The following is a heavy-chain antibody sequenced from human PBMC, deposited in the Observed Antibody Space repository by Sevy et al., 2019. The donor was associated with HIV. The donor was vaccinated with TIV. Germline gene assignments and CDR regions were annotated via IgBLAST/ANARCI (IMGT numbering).Heavy chain of an antibody. CDR1: GYTFTGYY. D-gene: IGHD1-26*01. J-gene: IGHJ3*02. CDR2: INPNSGGT. Sequence: ASVKVSCKASGYTFTGYYMHWVRQAPGQGLEWMGRINPNSGGTNYTQKFQGRVTMTRDTSISTAYMELSRLRSDDTAVYYCARRPPDSGSPPRHAFDIWGQGTMVTVSS. V-gene: IGHV1-2*06. CDR3: ARRPPDSGSPPRHAFDI.